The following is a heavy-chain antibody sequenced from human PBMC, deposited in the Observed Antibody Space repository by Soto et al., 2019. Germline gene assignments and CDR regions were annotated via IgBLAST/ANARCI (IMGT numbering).Heavy chain of an antibody. J-gene: IGHJ4*02. CDR3: ARGPGYSDGWRTFDF. CDR2: TYYNGDT. Sequence: PSETLSLTCTVSDDSFRGADYYWSWIRQPLGKGPEWIGYTYYNGDTKYNPALKSRVTMSVDTSKDQFSLRLSSVTAADTAVYFCARGPGYSDGWRTFDFWGRGSLVTVSS. V-gene: IGHV4-61*08. CDR1: DDSFRGADYY. D-gene: IGHD5-18*01.